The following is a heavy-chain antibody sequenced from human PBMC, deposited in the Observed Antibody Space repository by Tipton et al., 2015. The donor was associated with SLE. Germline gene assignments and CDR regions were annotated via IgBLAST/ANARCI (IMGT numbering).Heavy chain of an antibody. CDR2: SI. D-gene: IGHD6-13*01. V-gene: IGHV4-31*03. J-gene: IGHJ5*02. Sequence: TLSLTCTVSGGSISTSSYYWDWIRQPPGKALEWLGSIYYNPSLKSRLTISIDRSQSQFSLGLNSVTDADTAVYYCARLGAASGRRWFDPWGQGTLVTVSS. CDR1: GGSISTSSYY. CDR3: ARLGAASGRRWFDP.